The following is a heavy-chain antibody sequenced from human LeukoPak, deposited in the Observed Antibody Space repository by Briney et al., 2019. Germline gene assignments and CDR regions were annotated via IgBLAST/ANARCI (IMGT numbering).Heavy chain of an antibody. CDR2: INPSGGST. V-gene: IGHV1-46*01. Sequence: GASVKVSCKASGCTFTSYYMHWVRQAPGQGLEWMGIINPSGGSTSYAQKFQGRVTMTRDTSTSTVYMELSSLRSEDTAVYYCASSSTSDSWFDPWGQGTLVTVSS. CDR3: ASSSTSDSWFDP. D-gene: IGHD2-2*01. CDR1: GCTFTSYY. J-gene: IGHJ5*02.